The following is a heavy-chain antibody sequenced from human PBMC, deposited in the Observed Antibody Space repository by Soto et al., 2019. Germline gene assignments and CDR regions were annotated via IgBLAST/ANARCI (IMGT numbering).Heavy chain of an antibody. CDR2: INHSGST. CDR1: GGSFSGYY. V-gene: IGHV4-34*01. Sequence: SETLPLTCALYGGSFSGYYWSWIRQPPGKGLEWIGEINHSGSTNYNPSLKSRVTISVDTSKCQFSLKLSSVTAADTAVYYCASVDYYYYGMDVWGQGTTVTVAS. CDR3: ASVDYYYYGMDV. J-gene: IGHJ6*02.